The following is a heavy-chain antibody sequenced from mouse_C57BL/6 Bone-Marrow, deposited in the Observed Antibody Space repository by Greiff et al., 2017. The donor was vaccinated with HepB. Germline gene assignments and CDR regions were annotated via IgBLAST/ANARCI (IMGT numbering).Heavy chain of an antibody. CDR3: ARSGFPDY. V-gene: IGHV1-69*01. Sequence: QVQLQQPGAELVMPGASVKLSCKASGYTFTSYWMHWVKQRPGQGLEWIGEIDPSDSYTNYNQKFKGKSTLTVDKSSSTAYMQLSSLTSEDSAVYYCARSGFPDYWGQGTTLPVSS. CDR1: GYTFTSYW. J-gene: IGHJ2*01. CDR2: IDPSDSYT.